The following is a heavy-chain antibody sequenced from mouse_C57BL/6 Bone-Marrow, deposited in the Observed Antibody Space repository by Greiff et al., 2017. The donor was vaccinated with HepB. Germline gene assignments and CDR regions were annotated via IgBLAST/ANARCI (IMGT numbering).Heavy chain of an antibody. Sequence: LVESGPELVKPGASVKLSCKASGYTFTSYDINWVKQRPGRGLEWIGWIYPRDGSTKYNEKFKGKATLTVDTSSSTGDMELHSLTSEDSAVYFCTNWDGAYWGQGTLVTVSA. J-gene: IGHJ3*01. CDR3: TNWDGAY. CDR1: GYTFTSYD. CDR2: IYPRDGST. D-gene: IGHD4-1*01. V-gene: IGHV1-85*01.